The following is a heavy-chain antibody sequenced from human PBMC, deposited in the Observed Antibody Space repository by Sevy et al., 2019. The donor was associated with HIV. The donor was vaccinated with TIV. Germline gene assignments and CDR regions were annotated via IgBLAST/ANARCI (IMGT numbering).Heavy chain of an antibody. Sequence: GGSLRLSCAASGFAFNTFGMHWVRRAPGKGLEWVAFISFDENIEYDADSVKGRFTISRDNSKNMLYLQMNSLRAEDTAMYYCARDRYCSTSRCYNWIDPWGQGTLVTVSS. CDR1: GFAFNTFG. CDR3: ARDRYCSTSRCYNWIDP. D-gene: IGHD2-2*01. V-gene: IGHV3-33*01. CDR2: ISFDENIE. J-gene: IGHJ5*02.